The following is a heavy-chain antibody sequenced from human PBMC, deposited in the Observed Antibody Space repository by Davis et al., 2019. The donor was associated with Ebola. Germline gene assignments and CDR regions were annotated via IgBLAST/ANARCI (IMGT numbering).Heavy chain of an antibody. J-gene: IGHJ4*02. V-gene: IGHV3-53*01. CDR1: GFIVSDKY. D-gene: IGHD2-15*01. CDR2: ISGSGGAT. Sequence: GESLKISCVVSGFIVSDKYMSWVRQAPGKGLEWVSGISGSGGATYYADSVKGRFTISRDNTRNTLYLQVSSLRAEDTAVYYCAKERSEDIVVVVHDSWGQGTLVTVSS. CDR3: AKERSEDIVVVVHDS.